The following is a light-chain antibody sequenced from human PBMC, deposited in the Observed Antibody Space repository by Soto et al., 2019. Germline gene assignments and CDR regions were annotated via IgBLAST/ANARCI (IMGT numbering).Light chain of an antibody. V-gene: IGLV4-69*01. J-gene: IGLJ3*02. CDR1: SGHSNYA. CDR2: VNTDGSH. CDR3: QTWGTGINWV. Sequence: QPVLTQSPSASASLGASVKLTCTLSSGHSNYAIAWHQQQPEKGPRYLMKVNTDGSHIKGGGIPERFSGSSSGAERYLIISRLQSEDEAEYYCQTWGTGINWVFGGGTKLTVL.